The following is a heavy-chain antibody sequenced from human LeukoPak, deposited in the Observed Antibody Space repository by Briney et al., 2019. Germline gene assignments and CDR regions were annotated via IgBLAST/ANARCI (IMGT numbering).Heavy chain of an antibody. CDR3: ARVEEGYGSGRRENYYYYYMDV. Sequence: SETLSLTCTVSGYSISSGYYWVWIRQTPGKGLEWIGSIYRSGSTNYNPSLKSRVTISVDTSKNQFSLKLSSVTAADTAVYYCARVEEGYGSGRRENYYYYYMDVWGKGTTVTISS. D-gene: IGHD3-10*01. V-gene: IGHV4-38-2*02. J-gene: IGHJ6*03. CDR1: GYSISSGYY. CDR2: IYRSGST.